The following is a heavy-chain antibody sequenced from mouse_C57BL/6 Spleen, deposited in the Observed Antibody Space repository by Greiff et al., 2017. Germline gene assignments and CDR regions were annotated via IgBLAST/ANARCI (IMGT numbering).Heavy chain of an antibody. J-gene: IGHJ2*01. Sequence: VQLQQSGAELVKPGASVKLSCKASGYTFTSYWMQWVKQRPGQGLEWIGEIDPSDSDTNYNQKFKGKATMTVDTSSSTAYMQLSSLTSEDSAVYNSARGTRYFDYWGQGTTLTVSS. CDR3: ARGTRYFDY. D-gene: IGHD3-3*01. V-gene: IGHV1-50*01. CDR1: GYTFTSYW. CDR2: IDPSDSDT.